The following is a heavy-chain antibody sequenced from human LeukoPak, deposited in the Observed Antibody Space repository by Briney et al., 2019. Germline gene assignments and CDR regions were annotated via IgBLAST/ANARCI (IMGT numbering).Heavy chain of an antibody. D-gene: IGHD6-19*01. CDR3: AKPSVAGGYYYYGMDV. CDR2: ISGSGGST. Sequence: GGSLRLSCEASGFTFSSYAMSWVRQAPGKGLEWVSAISGSGGSTYYADSVKGRFTISRDNSKNTLYLQMNSLRAEDTAVYYCAKPSVAGGYYYYGMDVWGQGTTVTVSS. V-gene: IGHV3-23*01. CDR1: GFTFSSYA. J-gene: IGHJ6*02.